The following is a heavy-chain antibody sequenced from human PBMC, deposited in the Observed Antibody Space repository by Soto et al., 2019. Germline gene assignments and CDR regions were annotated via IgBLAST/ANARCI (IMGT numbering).Heavy chain of an antibody. V-gene: IGHV3-9*01. Sequence: GGSLRLSCAASGFTFYEYAMHWVRQVPGKGLEWVSGITWNSGTRGYADSVKGRFTISRDNAKNSLYLEMTSLRPEDTAFYHCAKDGGGYAYNYELDSWGQGTLVTVSS. J-gene: IGHJ4*02. CDR2: ITWNSGTR. CDR1: GFTFYEYA. D-gene: IGHD3-16*01. CDR3: AKDGGGYAYNYELDS.